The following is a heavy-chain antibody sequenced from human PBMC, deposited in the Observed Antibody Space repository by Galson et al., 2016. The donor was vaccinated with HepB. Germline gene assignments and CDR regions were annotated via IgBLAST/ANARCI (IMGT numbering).Heavy chain of an antibody. J-gene: IGHJ4*02. CDR1: GGSISSSNW. D-gene: IGHD7-27*01. Sequence: SETLSLTCAVSGGSISSSNWWSWVRQLPGKGLEWIGDIYHSGSTNYNPSLKSRVTISVDKSKNQFPLKLSSVTAADTAVYYCARVSGVHYYFDYWGQGPLVTVSS. CDR2: IYHSGST. V-gene: IGHV4-4*02. CDR3: ARVSGVHYYFDY.